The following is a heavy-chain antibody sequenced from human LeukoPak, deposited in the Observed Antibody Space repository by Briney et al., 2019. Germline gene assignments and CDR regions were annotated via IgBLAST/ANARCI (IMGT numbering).Heavy chain of an antibody. CDR2: IYYSGST. J-gene: IGHJ5*02. V-gene: IGHV4-59*01. D-gene: IGHD3-10*01. CDR1: GGSISSYY. CDR3: ARGDLVWCGESVFDP. Sequence: SETLSLTCTVSGGSISSYYWSWIRQPPGKGLEWIGYIYYSGSTNYNPSPKSRVTISVDTSKNQFSLKLSSVTAADTAVYYCARGDLVWCGESVFDPWGQGTLVTVSS.